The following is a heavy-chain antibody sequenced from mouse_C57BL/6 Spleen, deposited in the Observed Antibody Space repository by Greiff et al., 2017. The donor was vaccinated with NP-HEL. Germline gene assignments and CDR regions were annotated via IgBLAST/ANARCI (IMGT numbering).Heavy chain of an antibody. Sequence: QVQLQQSGAELARPGASVKLSCKASGYTFTSYGISWVKQRTGQGLEWIGEIYPRSGNTYYNEKFKGKATLTADKSSSTAYMELCSLTSEDSAVYFCARSLDSSGYGFAYWGQGTLVTVSA. CDR2: IYPRSGNT. CDR1: GYTFTSYG. D-gene: IGHD3-2*02. CDR3: ARSLDSSGYGFAY. V-gene: IGHV1-81*01. J-gene: IGHJ3*01.